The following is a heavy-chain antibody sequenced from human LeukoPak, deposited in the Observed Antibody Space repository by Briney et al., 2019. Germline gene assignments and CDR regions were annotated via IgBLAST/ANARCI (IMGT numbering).Heavy chain of an antibody. V-gene: IGHV3-23*01. CDR2: ISGSGTST. D-gene: IGHD3-22*01. CDR3: TTLQKTLYIDDSSGGNTYYFDY. CDR1: GVTVSSNY. J-gene: IGHJ4*02. Sequence: PGGSLRLSCAGSGVTVSSNYRGSGRQAPGKGLEWVSAISGSGTSTYYPDSVKGRFTISRDNSKNTLYLQVNSLRAEDTAVYYCTTLQKTLYIDDSSGGNTYYFDYWGQGTLVTVSS.